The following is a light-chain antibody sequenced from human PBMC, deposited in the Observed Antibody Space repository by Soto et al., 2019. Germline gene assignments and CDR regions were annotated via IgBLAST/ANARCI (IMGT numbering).Light chain of an antibody. CDR1: SSNIKSNY. V-gene: IGLV1-47*01. J-gene: IGLJ1*01. CDR3: TTWDNSLNGYV. CDR2: RND. Sequence: QSVLTQPPSASGTPGQRVTISCSGNSSNIKSNYVYWYQQLPGTAPKLVIYRNDKRPSGVPDRFSGSKSGTTASLTISGLQAEDEADYYCTTWDNSLNGYVFGTGTKLTVL.